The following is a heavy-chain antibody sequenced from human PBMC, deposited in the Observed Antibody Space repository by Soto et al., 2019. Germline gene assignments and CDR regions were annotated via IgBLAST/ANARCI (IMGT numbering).Heavy chain of an antibody. V-gene: IGHV3-13*01. D-gene: IGHD4-17*01. CDR3: ARASRPTFDYGDDYYYYYYMDV. CDR1: GFTFSSYD. J-gene: IGHJ6*03. Sequence: GSLRLSCAASGFTFSSYDMHWVRQATGKGLEWVSAIGTAGDTYYPGSVKGRFTISRENAKNSLYLQMNSLRAGDTAVYYCARASRPTFDYGDDYYYYYYMDVWGKGTTVTVSS. CDR2: IGTAGDT.